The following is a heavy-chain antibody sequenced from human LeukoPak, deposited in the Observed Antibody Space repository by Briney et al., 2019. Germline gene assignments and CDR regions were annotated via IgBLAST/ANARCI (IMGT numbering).Heavy chain of an antibody. V-gene: IGHV3-23*01. CDR1: GFTFSSYA. CDR2: ISGSGGNT. D-gene: IGHD1-14*01. Sequence: PGGSLRLSCAASGFTFSSYAMSWVRQAPGKGLEWVSVISGSGGNTYYADSVKGRFTISRDNSKNTLYLQMNSLRAEDTAVYYCAKVLWTPEPGDYYYYYGMDVWGQGTTVTVSS. CDR3: AKVLWTPEPGDYYYYYGMDV. J-gene: IGHJ6*02.